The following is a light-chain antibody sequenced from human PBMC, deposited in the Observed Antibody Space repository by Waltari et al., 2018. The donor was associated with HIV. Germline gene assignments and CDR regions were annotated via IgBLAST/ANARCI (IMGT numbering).Light chain of an antibody. Sequence: QSALTQPASVSGSPGQSITIPCTGTSSAFGFYNYVSCYQQVPGKVPKVIIYEVTSRPSGVSNRVSGSKSGSTASLTISDLQVEDEADYYCTSYTATDTLIFGGGTKVTVL. V-gene: IGLV2-14*01. CDR3: TSYTATDTLI. CDR2: EVT. CDR1: SSAFGFYNY. J-gene: IGLJ2*01.